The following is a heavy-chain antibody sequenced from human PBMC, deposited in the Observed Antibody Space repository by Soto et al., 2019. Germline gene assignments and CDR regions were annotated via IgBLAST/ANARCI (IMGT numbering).Heavy chain of an antibody. Sequence: SVKVSCKASGGTFSSYAISWVRQAPGQGLEWMGGIIPIFGTANYAQKFQGRVTITADESTSTAYMELSSLRSEDTAVYYCARDVDTAMVTTDAFDIWGQGTMVTVS. CDR2: IIPIFGTA. CDR3: ARDVDTAMVTTDAFDI. V-gene: IGHV1-69*13. CDR1: GGTFSSYA. D-gene: IGHD5-18*01. J-gene: IGHJ3*02.